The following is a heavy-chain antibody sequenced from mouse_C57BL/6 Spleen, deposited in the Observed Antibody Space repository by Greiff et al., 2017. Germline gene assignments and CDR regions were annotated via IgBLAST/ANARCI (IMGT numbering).Heavy chain of an antibody. V-gene: IGHV5-16*01. CDR3: ARVLYGSSPYWYFDV. Sequence: DVQLVESEGGLVQPGSSMKLSCTASGFTFSDYYMAWVRQVPEKGLEWVANINYDGSSTYYLDSLKSRFIISRDNAKNILYLQMSSLKSEDTATYYCARVLYGSSPYWYFDVWGTGTTVTVSS. CDR2: INYDGSST. J-gene: IGHJ1*03. CDR1: GFTFSDYY. D-gene: IGHD1-1*01.